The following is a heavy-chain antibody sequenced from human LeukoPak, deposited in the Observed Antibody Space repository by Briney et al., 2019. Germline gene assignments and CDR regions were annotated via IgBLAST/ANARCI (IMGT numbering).Heavy chain of an antibody. D-gene: IGHD6-13*01. CDR3: ARVAAAAVHD. V-gene: IGHV3-21*01. J-gene: IGHJ4*02. CDR1: GFTFSSYS. Sequence: GGSLRLSCAASGFTFSSYSMNWVRQAPGKGLEWVSSISSSSSYIYYADSVKGRFTISRDNAKNSLYLQTNSLRAEDTAVYYCARVAAAAVHDWGQGTLVTVSS. CDR2: ISSSSSYI.